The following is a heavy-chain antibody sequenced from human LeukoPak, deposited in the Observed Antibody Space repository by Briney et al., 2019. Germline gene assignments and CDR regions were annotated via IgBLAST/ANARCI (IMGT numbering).Heavy chain of an antibody. CDR2: MDPNSGNT. J-gene: IGHJ4*02. D-gene: IGHD3-22*01. CDR1: GYTFTTYD. CDR3: AREDYYDSGSNDY. V-gene: IGHV1-8*03. Sequence: ASVKVSCKASGYTFTTYDITWVRQATGQGLEWMGWMDPNSGNTAYAQKFQGRVTITRNTSISTAYMELSSLRSEDTAVYYCAREDYYDSGSNDYWGQGTLVTVSS.